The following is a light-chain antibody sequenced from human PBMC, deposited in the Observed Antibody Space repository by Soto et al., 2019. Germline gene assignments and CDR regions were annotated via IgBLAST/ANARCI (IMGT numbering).Light chain of an antibody. Sequence: EIVMTQSPGTLSLSPGERATLSCRASQSVSSYLAWYQQSHAPAPRIFISGASARATGITARFSGSGSGTEFTITIRRMQSEDFAVSYRQTYYTWSRTFGQGTKVDI. J-gene: IGKJ1*01. CDR3: QTYYTWSRT. V-gene: IGKV3-15*01. CDR1: QSVSSY. CDR2: GAS.